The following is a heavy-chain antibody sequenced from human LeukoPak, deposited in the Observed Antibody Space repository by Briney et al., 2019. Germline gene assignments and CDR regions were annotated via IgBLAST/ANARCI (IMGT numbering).Heavy chain of an antibody. CDR2: ISGSGGST. Sequence: PGGSLRLSCAAPGFTFSSYAMNWVRQAPGKGLEWVSAISGSGGSTYYADSVKGRFTISRDNSKNALYLQLNSLRAEDTAVYYCAKGYGSGSYLADYWGQGTLVTVSS. V-gene: IGHV3-23*01. CDR1: GFTFSSYA. J-gene: IGHJ4*02. CDR3: AKGYGSGSYLADY. D-gene: IGHD3-10*01.